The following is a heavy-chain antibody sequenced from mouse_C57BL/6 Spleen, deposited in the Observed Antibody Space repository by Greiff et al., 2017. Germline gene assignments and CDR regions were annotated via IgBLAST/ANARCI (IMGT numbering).Heavy chain of an antibody. CDR3: TKNYGSSYGYFGV. CDR1: GYTFTVYE. J-gene: IGHJ1*03. V-gene: IGHV1-15*01. D-gene: IGHD1-1*01. CDR2: IDPETGGT. Sequence: QVQLQQSGAELVRPGASVTLSCKASGYTFTVYEMHWVKQTPVHGLEWIGAIDPETGGTAYNQKFKGKAILTADKSSSTAYMELRSLTSEDSAVYYCTKNYGSSYGYFGVWGTGTTVTVSS.